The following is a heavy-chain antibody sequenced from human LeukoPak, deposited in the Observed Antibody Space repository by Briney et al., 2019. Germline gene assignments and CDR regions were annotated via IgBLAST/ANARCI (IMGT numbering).Heavy chain of an antibody. CDR3: ARDLATYYYDSSGYWDAFDI. CDR2: ISSSSSYI. J-gene: IGHJ3*02. V-gene: IGHV3-21*01. Sequence: GGSLRLSCAASGFTFSSYSMNWVRQAPGKGLEWVSSISSSSSYIYYADSVKGRFTISRDNAKKSLYLQMNSLRAEDTAVYYCARDLATYYYDSSGYWDAFDIWGQGTMVTVSS. CDR1: GFTFSSYS. D-gene: IGHD3-22*01.